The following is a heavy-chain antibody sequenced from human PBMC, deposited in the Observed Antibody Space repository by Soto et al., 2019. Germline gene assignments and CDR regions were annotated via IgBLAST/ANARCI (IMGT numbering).Heavy chain of an antibody. CDR1: GGSFSGYY. Sequence: SETLSLTCAVYGGSFSGYYWSWIRQPPGKGLEWIGEINHSGSTNYNPSLKSRVTISVDTSKNQFSLKLSSVTAADTAVYYCARGRDQGGYYYYMDVWGKGTTVTVSS. CDR3: ARGRDQGGYYYYMDV. V-gene: IGHV4-34*01. J-gene: IGHJ6*03. CDR2: INHSGST.